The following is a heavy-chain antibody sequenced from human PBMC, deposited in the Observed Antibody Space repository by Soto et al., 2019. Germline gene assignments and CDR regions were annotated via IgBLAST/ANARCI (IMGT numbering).Heavy chain of an antibody. V-gene: IGHV3-53*01. Sequence: EVQLVESGGGLIQPGGSLRLSCAASGFTVSSKSMSWVRQAPGRGLEWVSVIYTGGSTHYADSVKGRFTISRDKSKNTLDLQIDSLRAEDTAIYFCARAVSYGYFDSWGQGALVTVSS. CDR3: ARAVSYGYFDS. CDR1: GFTVSSKS. CDR2: IYTGGST. J-gene: IGHJ4*02. D-gene: IGHD3-10*01.